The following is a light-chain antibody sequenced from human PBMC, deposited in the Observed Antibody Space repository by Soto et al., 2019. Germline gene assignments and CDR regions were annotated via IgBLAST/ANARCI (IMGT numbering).Light chain of an antibody. CDR1: QSISSTY. V-gene: IGKV3-20*01. CDR3: RQYYASSWT. J-gene: IGKJ1*01. Sequence: EIVLTQSPGTLSLSPGERATLSCRARQSISSTYLAWYRQKPGQAPRLLIYAASSRATGIPDRFSGSGSGTDFTLTISRLEPEDFAVYYCRQYYASSWTFGQGTRVEI. CDR2: AAS.